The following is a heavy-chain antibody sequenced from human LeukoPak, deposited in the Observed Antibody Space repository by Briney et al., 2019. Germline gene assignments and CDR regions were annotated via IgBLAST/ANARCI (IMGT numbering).Heavy chain of an antibody. J-gene: IGHJ4*02. D-gene: IGHD5-24*01. Sequence: EGSLRLSCAASGFTFSNYAMHWVRQAPGKGLEWVAVISYDGNNKYYADSVKGRFTISRGNSEHTLYLQMHSLRAEDTAVYYCARDIGYNTFDYWGQGTLVTVSS. CDR2: ISYDGNNK. CDR1: GFTFSNYA. CDR3: ARDIGYNTFDY. V-gene: IGHV3-30-3*01.